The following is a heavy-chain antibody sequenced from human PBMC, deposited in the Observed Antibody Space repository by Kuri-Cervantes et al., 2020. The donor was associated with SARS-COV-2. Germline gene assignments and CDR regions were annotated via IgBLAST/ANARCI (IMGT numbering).Heavy chain of an antibody. J-gene: IGHJ4*02. CDR1: GFTFSNYA. CDR3: ATGVRGYSYGPDY. D-gene: IGHD5-18*01. V-gene: IGHV3-7*05. Sequence: GGSLRLSCAASGFTFSNYAINWVRQAPGKGLEWVANIKQDGSEKYYVDSVKGRFTISRDNAKNSLYLQMNSLRAEDTAVYYCATGVRGYSYGPDYWGQGTLVTVSS. CDR2: IKQDGSEK.